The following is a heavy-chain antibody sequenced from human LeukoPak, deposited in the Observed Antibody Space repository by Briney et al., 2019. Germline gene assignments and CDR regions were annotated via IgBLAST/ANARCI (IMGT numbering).Heavy chain of an antibody. V-gene: IGHV4-39*01. CDR3: ARYGSYYDSSGYYRIDY. Sequence: PSETLSLTCTVSGGSISSSSYYWGWIRQPPGKGLEWIGSIYYSGSTYYNPSLKSRVTISVDTSKNQFSLKLSSVTAADTAVYYCARYGSYYDSSGYYRIDYWGQGTLVTVSS. CDR1: GGSISSSSYY. J-gene: IGHJ4*02. D-gene: IGHD3-22*01. CDR2: IYYSGST.